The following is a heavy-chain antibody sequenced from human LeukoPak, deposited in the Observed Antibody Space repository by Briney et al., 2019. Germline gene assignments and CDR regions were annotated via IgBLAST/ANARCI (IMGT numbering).Heavy chain of an antibody. D-gene: IGHD2-2*02. CDR1: GYTFTSYY. CDR3: ARGVYLRAYMDV. Sequence: ASVKVSCKASGYTFTSYYMHWVRQAPGQGLEWMGWINPNSGGTNYAQKFQGRVTMTRDTSISTAYMELSRLRSDDTAVYYCARGVYLRAYMDVWGKGTTVTVSS. J-gene: IGHJ6*03. CDR2: INPNSGGT. V-gene: IGHV1-2*02.